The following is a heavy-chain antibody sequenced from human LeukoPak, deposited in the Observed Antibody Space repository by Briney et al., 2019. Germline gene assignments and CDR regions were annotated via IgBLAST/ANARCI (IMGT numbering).Heavy chain of an antibody. J-gene: IGHJ6*02. D-gene: IGHD3-22*01. CDR2: ISGRTSST. CDR1: GFIFSDYH. V-gene: IGHV3-11*06. CDR3: ARHQTDSSGYYAYSMDV. Sequence: GGSLRLSCAASGFIFSDYHMSWIRQAPGKGLEWVSHISGRTSSTNYVDSVKGRFTISRDNAKNSLYLQMNSLRAEDTAVYYCARHQTDSSGYYAYSMDVWGQETTITVSS.